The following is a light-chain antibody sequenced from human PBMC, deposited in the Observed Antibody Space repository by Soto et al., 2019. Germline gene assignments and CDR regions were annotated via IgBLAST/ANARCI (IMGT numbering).Light chain of an antibody. J-gene: IGKJ1*01. CDR2: GTS. Sequence: DIQMTQSPSSLFASVGDRVSITCRASQGIRNNLGWYQQRPGKAPKRLIYGTSNLQTGVPSRFSGSGYGTDFTLTISSLQPEDFATYYCLQHETYPRTLGQGTKVDIK. CDR3: LQHETYPRT. V-gene: IGKV1-17*01. CDR1: QGIRNN.